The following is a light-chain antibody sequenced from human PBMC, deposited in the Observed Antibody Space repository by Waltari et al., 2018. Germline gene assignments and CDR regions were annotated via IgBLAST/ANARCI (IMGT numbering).Light chain of an antibody. CDR3: CSYAGSYSLI. Sequence: QSALTQPRSVSGSPGQSVTISCTGTSSDVGAYNYVSWYQQRPGKAPKLMIYDIGERPSGVPDRFSGSKSGNTASLTISGLQAEDEADYYCCSYAGSYSLIFGGGTKVTVL. CDR1: SSDVGAYNY. J-gene: IGLJ2*01. V-gene: IGLV2-11*01. CDR2: DIG.